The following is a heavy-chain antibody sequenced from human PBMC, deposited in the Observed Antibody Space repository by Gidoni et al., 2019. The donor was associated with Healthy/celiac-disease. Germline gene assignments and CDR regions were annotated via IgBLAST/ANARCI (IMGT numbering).Heavy chain of an antibody. Sequence: EVQLLESGGGLVQPGGSLRLSCAASGFTFSSYAMSWVRQAPGKGLEWVSAISGSGVSTYYADSVKGRFTISRDNSKNTLYLQMNSLRAEDTAVYYCASRDTAMAKGYYYYYMDVWGKGTTVTVSS. CDR1: GFTFSSYA. V-gene: IGHV3-23*01. CDR2: ISGSGVST. CDR3: ASRDTAMAKGYYYYYMDV. J-gene: IGHJ6*03. D-gene: IGHD5-18*01.